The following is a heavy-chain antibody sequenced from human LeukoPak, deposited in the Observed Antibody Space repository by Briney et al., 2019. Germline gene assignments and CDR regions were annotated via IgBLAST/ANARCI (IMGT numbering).Heavy chain of an antibody. Sequence: GSLRLSCATPGFSFTDEPMNWVRQAPGKGREWISNVRTTAAGAKYAYYADSVKGRVTISRDDGKNTLYLHMNSLRDDDTAVYYGAADQRYAFDYWGQGILVTVSS. CDR2: VRTTAAGA. V-gene: IGHV3-48*02. CDR1: GFSFTDEP. J-gene: IGHJ4*02. D-gene: IGHD3-9*01. CDR3: AADQRYAFDY.